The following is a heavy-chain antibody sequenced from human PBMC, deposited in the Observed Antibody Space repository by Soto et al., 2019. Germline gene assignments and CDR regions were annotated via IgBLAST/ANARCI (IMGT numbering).Heavy chain of an antibody. CDR1: GGTFSSYA. CDR2: IIPIFGTA. CDR3: AITASSGIAAAGTWSLVVPGYYYGMDV. D-gene: IGHD6-13*01. J-gene: IGHJ6*02. Sequence: GASVKVSCKASGGTFSSYAISWVRQAPGQGLEWMGGIIPIFGTANYAQKFQGRVTITADESTSTAYMELSSLRSEDTAVYYCAITASSGIAAAGTWSLVVPGYYYGMDVWGQGTTVTVSS. V-gene: IGHV1-69*13.